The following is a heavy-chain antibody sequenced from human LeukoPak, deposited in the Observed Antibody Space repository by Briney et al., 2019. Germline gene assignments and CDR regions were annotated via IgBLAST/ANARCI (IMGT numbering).Heavy chain of an antibody. CDR3: ARTAAGITMTIHQVDY. D-gene: IGHD3-22*01. CDR2: FSYSEGS. CDR1: GGSISTYY. Sequence: SETLSLTCSISGGSISTYYWNWIRQPPGKGLEWIADFSYSEGSRYNPSLKGRASISVDTSKNQISLEVNSVTAADTAMYYCARTAAGITMTIHQVDYWGQGTLVTVSS. V-gene: IGHV4-59*01. J-gene: IGHJ4*02.